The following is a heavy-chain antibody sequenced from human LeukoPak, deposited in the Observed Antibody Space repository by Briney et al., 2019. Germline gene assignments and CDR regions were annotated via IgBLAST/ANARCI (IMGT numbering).Heavy chain of an antibody. Sequence: KPSETLSLTCTVSGGSISSYYWGWIRQPAGKGLEWIGRIYTSGSTNYNPSLKSRVTMSVDTSKNQFSLKLSSVTAADTAVYYCARGGMVVTAPWDYWGQGTLVTVSS. J-gene: IGHJ4*02. D-gene: IGHD2-21*02. CDR1: GGSISSYY. CDR2: IYTSGST. CDR3: ARGGMVVTAPWDY. V-gene: IGHV4-4*07.